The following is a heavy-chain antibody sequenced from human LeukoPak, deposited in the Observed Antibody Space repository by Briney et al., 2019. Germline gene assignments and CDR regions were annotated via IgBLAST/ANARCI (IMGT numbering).Heavy chain of an antibody. CDR1: GGSISSGYYY. V-gene: IGHV4-61*02. D-gene: IGHD4-17*01. CDR2: IYTSGNT. CDR3: ASPGLYGDYHADI. Sequence: SQTLSLTCTVSGGSISSGYYYWSWIRQPAGKGLEWIGRIYTSGNTNYNPSLKSRVTISLDTSKNQFSLKLRSVTASDTAVYYCASPGLYGDYHADIWGQGTMVTVSS. J-gene: IGHJ3*02.